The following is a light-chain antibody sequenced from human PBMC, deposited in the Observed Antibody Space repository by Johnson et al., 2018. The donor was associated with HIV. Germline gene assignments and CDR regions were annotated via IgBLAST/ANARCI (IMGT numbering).Light chain of an antibody. CDR1: SSNIGNNY. CDR3: GTWASSRSVDYV. Sequence: QSVLTQPPSVSAAPGQKVTISCSGSSSNIGNNYVSWYQQLPGTAPKLLIYDNNKRPSGIPDRFSGSKSGTSATLGITGLQTGDAADYYCGTWASSRSVDYVFETATNVTVL. V-gene: IGLV1-51*01. CDR2: DNN. J-gene: IGLJ1*01.